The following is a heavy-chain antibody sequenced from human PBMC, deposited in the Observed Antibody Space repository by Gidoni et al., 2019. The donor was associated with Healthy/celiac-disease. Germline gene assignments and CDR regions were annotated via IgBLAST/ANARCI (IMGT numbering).Heavy chain of an antibody. CDR2: ISGSGGST. Sequence: EVQLLESGGGLVQPGGFLRISCAASGFTFSRYAMSWVRQAPGKGLEWVSAISGSGGSTYYADSVKGRFTISRDNSKNTLYLQMNSLRAEDTAVYYCAKVFGYCSSTSCQTYAFDIWGQGTMVTVSS. CDR3: AKVFGYCSSTSCQTYAFDI. V-gene: IGHV3-23*01. CDR1: GFTFSRYA. D-gene: IGHD2-2*03. J-gene: IGHJ3*02.